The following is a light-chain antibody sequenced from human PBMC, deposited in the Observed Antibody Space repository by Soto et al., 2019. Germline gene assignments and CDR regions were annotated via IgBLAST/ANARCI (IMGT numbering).Light chain of an antibody. Sequence: EIVMTQSPATLSVSPGERATLSCRASQSVSSNLAWYQQKPGQAPRLLIYGASTRATGIPARFSGSGSGTEFTLTISSLQSEDFAVYSCQQYDNRPLTFGGGTKVEIK. J-gene: IGKJ4*01. CDR3: QQYDNRPLT. CDR2: GAS. V-gene: IGKV3-15*01. CDR1: QSVSSN.